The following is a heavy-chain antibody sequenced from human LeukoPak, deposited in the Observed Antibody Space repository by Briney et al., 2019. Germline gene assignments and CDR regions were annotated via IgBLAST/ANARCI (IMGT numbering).Heavy chain of an antibody. J-gene: IGHJ4*02. Sequence: GGSLRLSCAASGFTFSSYAMSWVRQAPGKGLEWVSAISGSGGSTYYADSVKGRFAISRDNSKNTLYLQMNSLRAEDTAVYYCAKVRRGIGTPIDYWGQGTLVTVSS. V-gene: IGHV3-23*01. CDR1: GFTFSSYA. CDR3: AKVRRGIGTPIDY. D-gene: IGHD3-10*01. CDR2: ISGSGGST.